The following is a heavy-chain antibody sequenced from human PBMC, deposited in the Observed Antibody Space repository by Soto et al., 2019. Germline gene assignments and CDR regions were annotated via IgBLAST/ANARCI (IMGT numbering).Heavy chain of an antibody. V-gene: IGHV4-34*01. CDR3: ARVSDY. CDR2: INHSGSA. J-gene: IGHJ4*02. CDR1: GGSFIDYS. Sequence: QVLLQQWGAGRLKPSETLSLTCAVYGGSFIDYSWGWLRQSPGTGLEWIGEINHSGSANYNPSLKSRVTISVDTSKNQFSLKLYSVTAADAAVYYCARVSDYWSQGTLVTVSS.